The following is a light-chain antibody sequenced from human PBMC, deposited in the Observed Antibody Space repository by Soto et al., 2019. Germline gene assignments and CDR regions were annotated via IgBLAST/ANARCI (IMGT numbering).Light chain of an antibody. CDR1: QTVSSGS. J-gene: IGKJ2*01. CDR3: QQYSSSPYT. CDR2: DAS. Sequence: EIVLTQSPVTLSLSPGERATLSCGASQTVSSGSLAWYQQRPGLAPRLLIYDASSRATGIPDRFSGSGSGTDFSLTISRLEPEDFAVYYCQQYSSSPYTFGQGTKLEIK. V-gene: IGKV3D-20*01.